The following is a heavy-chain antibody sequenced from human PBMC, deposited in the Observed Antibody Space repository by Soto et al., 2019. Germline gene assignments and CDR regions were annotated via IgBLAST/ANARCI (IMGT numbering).Heavy chain of an antibody. D-gene: IGHD5-18*01. CDR1: GGSVSSNSST. Sequence: SQTLSLSCAISGGSVSSNSSTWNWIRHSPSRGLDWVGRTCYRSKWYDDYAISVKGRITINPDASKNQSSLQLNSVTPEDTAVYYCGRAHLSTDRYTLEHFETWGKGTLVTVSS. CDR3: GRAHLSTDRYTLEHFET. CDR2: TCYRSKWYD. J-gene: IGHJ5*02. V-gene: IGHV6-1*01.